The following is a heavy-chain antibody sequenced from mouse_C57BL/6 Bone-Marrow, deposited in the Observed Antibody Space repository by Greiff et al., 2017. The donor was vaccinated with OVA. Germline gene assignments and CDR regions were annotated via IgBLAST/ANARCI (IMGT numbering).Heavy chain of an antibody. Sequence: DVKLVESGGDLVKPGGSLKLSCAASGFTFSSYGMSWVRQTPDKRLEWVATISSGGSYTYYPDSVKGRFTISRDNAKNTLYLQMSSLKSEDTAMYYCAREGPYYYGSSSLAMDYWGQGTSVTVSS. CDR1: GFTFSSYG. CDR2: ISSGGSYT. V-gene: IGHV5-6*02. D-gene: IGHD1-1*01. CDR3: AREGPYYYGSSSLAMDY. J-gene: IGHJ4*01.